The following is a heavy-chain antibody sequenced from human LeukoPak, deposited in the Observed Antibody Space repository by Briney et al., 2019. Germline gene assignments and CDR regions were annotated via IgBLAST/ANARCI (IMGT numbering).Heavy chain of an antibody. D-gene: IGHD6-19*01. CDR1: GYTFTGYY. Sequence: GASVKVSCKASGYTFTGYYIHWVRQAPGQGLEWMGRIIPNSGGTNYARKFQGRVTMTRDTSISTAYMELSRLRSDDTAVYYCARSPPNGWYRAGSQDVWGQGTMVVVSS. CDR2: IIPNSGGT. V-gene: IGHV1-2*06. CDR3: ARSPPNGWYRAGSQDV. J-gene: IGHJ3*01.